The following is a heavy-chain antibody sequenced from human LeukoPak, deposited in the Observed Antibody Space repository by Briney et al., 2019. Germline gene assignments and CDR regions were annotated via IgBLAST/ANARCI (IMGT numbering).Heavy chain of an antibody. D-gene: IGHD3-3*01. Sequence: QPGGSLRLSCAASAFTFDDYTMHWVRQGPGKGLEWVSLISWDGGSTYYADSVKGLFTISRDNSKNSLYLQMNSLRTEDTALYYCAKGLGHFVALRSLEPGGYFDYWGQGTLVTVSS. J-gene: IGHJ4*02. CDR3: AKGLGHFVALRSLEPGGYFDY. V-gene: IGHV3-43*01. CDR1: AFTFDDYT. CDR2: ISWDGGST.